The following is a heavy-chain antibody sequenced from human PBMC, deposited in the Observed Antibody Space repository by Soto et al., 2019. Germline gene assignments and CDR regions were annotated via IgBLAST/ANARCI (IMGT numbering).Heavy chain of an antibody. CDR3: AGTGPGGVPVVPDTKNWFDP. V-gene: IGHV1-69*02. CDR1: GGTFSSYT. Sequence: QVQLVQSGAEVKKPGSSVKVSCKASGGTFSSYTISWVRQAPGQGLEWMGRIIPILGIANYAQKFQGRVTITADKSTSTAYKERSSLRSEDTVVYYCAGTGPGGVPVVPDTKNWFDPWGQGTLVTVSS. J-gene: IGHJ5*02. D-gene: IGHD2-8*02. CDR2: IIPILGIA.